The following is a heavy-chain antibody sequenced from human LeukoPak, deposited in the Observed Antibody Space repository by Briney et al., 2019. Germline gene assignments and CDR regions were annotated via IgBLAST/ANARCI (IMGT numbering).Heavy chain of an antibody. J-gene: IGHJ4*02. CDR3: AREVEYYDSSGYSNYFDY. V-gene: IGHV4-31*03. Sequence: PSQTLSLTCTVSGGTISSGGYFWSWLRQYPGKGLEWIVYISYSGSTYYNPILKSRVTISVDTSKNQFSLKLRSVTAADTAVYYCAREVEYYDSSGYSNYFDYWGQGTLVTVSS. D-gene: IGHD3-22*01. CDR1: GGTISSGGYF. CDR2: ISYSGST.